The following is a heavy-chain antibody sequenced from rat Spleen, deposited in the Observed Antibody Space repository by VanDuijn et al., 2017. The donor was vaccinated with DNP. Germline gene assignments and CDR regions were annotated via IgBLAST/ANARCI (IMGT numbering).Heavy chain of an antibody. CDR3: ARQRSDLYWYFDF. CDR2: ISPSGGST. D-gene: IGHD1-1*01. J-gene: IGHJ1*01. Sequence: EVQLVESGGGLVQPGRSLKLSCAASGFTFSNYGMHWIRQAPTKGLEWVASISPSGGSTYYRDSVKGRFTISRDNAKSTLYLQMDSLRSEDTATYYCARQRSDLYWYFDFWGPGTMVTVSS. V-gene: IGHV5-19*01. CDR1: GFTFSNYG.